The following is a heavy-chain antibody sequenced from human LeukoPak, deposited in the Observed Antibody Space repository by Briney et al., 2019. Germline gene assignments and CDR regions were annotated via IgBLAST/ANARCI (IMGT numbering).Heavy chain of an antibody. V-gene: IGHV3-74*01. J-gene: IGHJ4*02. CDR1: GFTFSSYW. CDR2: INTDGRST. D-gene: IGHD6-25*01. CDR3: ARLAVDSSDF. Sequence: GGSLRLSCAASGFTFSSYWMHWVRQAPGKGLVWVSRINTDGRSTSYVDSVKGRFTISRDNAKNTLYLQMNSLRAEDTAVYYRARLAVDSSDFWGQGTLVTVSS.